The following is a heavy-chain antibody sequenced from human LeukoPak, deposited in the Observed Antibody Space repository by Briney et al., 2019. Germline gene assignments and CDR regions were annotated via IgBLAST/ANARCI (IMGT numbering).Heavy chain of an antibody. CDR2: INHSGST. V-gene: IGHV4-34*01. Sequence: SETLSLTCTVSGDSISGYYWSWIRQPPGKGLEWIGEINHSGSTNYNPSLKSRVSISVDTSKNQFSLKLSSVTAADTAVYYCARLASAMVNSPLDYWGQGTLVTVSS. D-gene: IGHD5-18*01. CDR1: GDSISGYY. CDR3: ARLASAMVNSPLDY. J-gene: IGHJ4*02.